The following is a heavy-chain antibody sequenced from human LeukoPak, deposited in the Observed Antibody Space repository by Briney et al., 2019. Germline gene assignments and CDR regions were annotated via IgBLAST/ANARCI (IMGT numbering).Heavy chain of an antibody. V-gene: IGHV3-30-3*01. D-gene: IGHD1-1*01. CDR2: ISYDGSNK. Sequence: PGGSLRLSCAASGFTFSSYAMHWVRQAPGKGLEWVAVISYDGSNKYYADSVKGRLTISRDNSKNTLYLQMNSLRAEDTAVYYCAKDPRDNWNDVYWGQGTLVTVSS. CDR3: AKDPRDNWNDVY. CDR1: GFTFSSYA. J-gene: IGHJ4*02.